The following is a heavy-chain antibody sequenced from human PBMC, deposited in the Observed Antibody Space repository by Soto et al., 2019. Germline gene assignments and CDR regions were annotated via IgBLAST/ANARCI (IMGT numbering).Heavy chain of an antibody. CDR2: IMPIFDAP. J-gene: IGHJ4*02. CDR3: ATVARYCSGGSCYPDD. V-gene: IGHV1-69*06. Sequence: QVQLMQSGAEVKKPGSSVKVSCKASGGTISTNVISWVRQAPGQGLEWMGEIMPIFDAPNTAQKFQGRLTITADTSTTTVYMELSSLTSEDTAVYFCATVARYCSGGSCYPDDWGQGTLVIVSS. CDR1: GGTISTNV. D-gene: IGHD2-15*01.